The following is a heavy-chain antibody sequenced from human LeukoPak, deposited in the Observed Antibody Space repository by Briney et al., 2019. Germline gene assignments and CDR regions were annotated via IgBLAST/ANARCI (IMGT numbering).Heavy chain of an antibody. CDR3: ARSGRPPYYYGMDV. Sequence: SETLSLTCAVYGGSFSGYYWSWIRQPPGRGLEWIGEINQSGSTNYNPSLKSRVTISVDTSKNQFSLKLSSVTAADTAVYYCARSGRPPYYYGMDVWGQGTTVTVSS. V-gene: IGHV4-34*01. J-gene: IGHJ6*02. D-gene: IGHD1-26*01. CDR1: GGSFSGYY. CDR2: INQSGST.